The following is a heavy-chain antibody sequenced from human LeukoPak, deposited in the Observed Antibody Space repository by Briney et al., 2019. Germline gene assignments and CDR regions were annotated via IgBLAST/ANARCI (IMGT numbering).Heavy chain of an antibody. Sequence: LRLSCAASGVTLSTYAMSWIRQHPGKGLEWIGYIYYSGSTYYNPSLKSRVTISVDTSKNQFSLKLSSVTAADTAVYYCARDPSSGYPPGAFDIWGQGTMVTVSS. CDR3: ARDPSSGYPPGAFDI. V-gene: IGHV4-31*02. J-gene: IGHJ3*02. CDR2: IYYSGST. CDR1: GVTLSTYA. D-gene: IGHD3-22*01.